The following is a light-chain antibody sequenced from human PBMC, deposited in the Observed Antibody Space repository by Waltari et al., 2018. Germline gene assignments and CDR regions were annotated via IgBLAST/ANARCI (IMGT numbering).Light chain of an antibody. CDR1: ASNIGNNF. V-gene: IGLV1-51*01. J-gene: IGLJ3*02. CDR2: WTN. CDR3: GTWDNSLSGWV. Sequence: QSVLTQPPSESAAPGQKVTISCSGAASNIGNNFVSWYQQFPGASPKLLIFWTNKRPSGIPDRFSGSKSGTSATLGITGLQTGDEADYYCGTWDNSLSGWVFGTGTKLTVL.